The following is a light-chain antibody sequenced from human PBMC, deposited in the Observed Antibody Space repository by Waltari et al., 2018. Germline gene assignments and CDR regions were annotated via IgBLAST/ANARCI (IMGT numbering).Light chain of an antibody. V-gene: IGKV1D-12*01. CDR1: QVIRSA. J-gene: IGKJ4*01. CDR2: AAS. CDR3: QQAYSFPLT. Sequence: DIQMTQSPSSVSASVGDRVTITCRASQVIRSAVAWYQQKPGKAPNLLIYAASSFHSGVPSRFSGSGSGTDFTLTISSLQSEDFATYYCQQAYSFPLTFGGGTKLEVK.